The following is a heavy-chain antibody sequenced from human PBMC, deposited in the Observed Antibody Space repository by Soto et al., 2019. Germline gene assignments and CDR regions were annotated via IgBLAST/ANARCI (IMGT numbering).Heavy chain of an antibody. CDR2: INSDGSST. D-gene: IGHD2-15*01. Sequence: GGSLRLSCAASGFTFSSYWMHWVRQAPGKGLVWVSRINSDGSSTSYADSVKGRFTISRDNAKNTLYLQMNSLRAEDTAVYYCARVAATHNNYYYYYGMDVWGQGTTVTVSS. CDR1: GFTFSSYW. V-gene: IGHV3-74*01. CDR3: ARVAATHNNYYYYYGMDV. J-gene: IGHJ6*02.